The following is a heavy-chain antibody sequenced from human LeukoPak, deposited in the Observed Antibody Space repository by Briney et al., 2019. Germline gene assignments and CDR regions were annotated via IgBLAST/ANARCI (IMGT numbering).Heavy chain of an antibody. CDR2: IKHSGST. CDR3: ARRRYSYGGGWFDP. J-gene: IGHJ5*02. Sequence: TPSETLSLTCAVYGGSFSGYYGSWIRQPPGKGLEWIGEIKHSGSTNYNPSLKSRVTISVDTSKHQFSLKLSSVTAADTAVYSCARRRYSYGGGWFDPWGQGTLVTVSS. V-gene: IGHV4-34*01. D-gene: IGHD5-18*01. CDR1: GGSFSGYY.